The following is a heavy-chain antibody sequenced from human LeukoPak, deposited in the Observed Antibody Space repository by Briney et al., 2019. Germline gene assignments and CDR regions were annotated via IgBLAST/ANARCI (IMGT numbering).Heavy chain of an antibody. CDR1: GFTFSRYW. V-gene: IGHV3-74*01. CDR2: ISPDGSSA. J-gene: IGHJ3*02. CDR3: ATLRAVVAFGDFDI. D-gene: IGHD3-22*01. Sequence: GGSLRLSCAASGFTFSRYWMHWVRQAPGKGLVWVSRISPDGSSAHYEDSVNGRFTISRDNAKNTLYLQMNSLRAEDTAAYYCATLRAVVAFGDFDIWGQGTMVTVSS.